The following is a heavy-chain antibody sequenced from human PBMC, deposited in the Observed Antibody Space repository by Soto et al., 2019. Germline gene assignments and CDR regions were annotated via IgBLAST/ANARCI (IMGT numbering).Heavy chain of an antibody. Sequence: QVQLVQSGAEVKKPGSSVKVSCEAPGGTFYHAAITWVRQAPGQGLEWVGGINPMFNSTHYAQKFQGRVTITEDAVTSTAFMELRGLTSDDTAVYYCARQIFAAEYWGLGTLLVVSS. CDR3: ARQIFAAEY. D-gene: IGHD3-9*01. CDR2: INPMFNST. CDR1: GGTFYHAA. V-gene: IGHV1-69*01. J-gene: IGHJ4*02.